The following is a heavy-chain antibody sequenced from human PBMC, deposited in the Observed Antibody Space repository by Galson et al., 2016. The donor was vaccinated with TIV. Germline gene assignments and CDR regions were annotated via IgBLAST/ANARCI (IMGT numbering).Heavy chain of an antibody. D-gene: IGHD2-2*01. CDR1: GFTFRNYD. CDR2: IKSKSDGATT. CDR3: TTDVGYCLTTSCSLGLDY. J-gene: IGHJ4*02. Sequence: SLRLSCAASGFTFRNYDMSWVRQPPGKGLEWVGRIKSKSDGATTAYAAPVKGRFSISRDNSKDTVYLQMNNLKTEDTALYFCTTDVGYCLTTSCSLGLDYWGQGTLVTVSS. V-gene: IGHV3-15*01.